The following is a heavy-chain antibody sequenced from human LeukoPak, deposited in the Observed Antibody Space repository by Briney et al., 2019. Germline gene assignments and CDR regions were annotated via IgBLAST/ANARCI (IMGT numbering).Heavy chain of an antibody. Sequence: ASVKVSCKASGDRFISYGFTWVRQAPGQGLEWMGWISAHNGNTNFAQNFQGRVILTTDTPTSTVHMEVRSLRSDDSGVYYCATSSRRYYGTDVWGQGTAVIVSS. V-gene: IGHV1-18*01. CDR3: ATSSRRYYGTDV. J-gene: IGHJ6*02. D-gene: IGHD2-2*01. CDR2: ISAHNGNT. CDR1: GDRFISYG.